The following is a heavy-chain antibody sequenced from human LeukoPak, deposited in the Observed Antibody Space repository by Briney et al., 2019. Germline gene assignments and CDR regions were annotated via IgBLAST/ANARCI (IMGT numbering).Heavy chain of an antibody. D-gene: IGHD5-24*01. J-gene: IGHJ1*01. CDR1: GYTFTGYY. V-gene: IGHV1-2*02. Sequence: ASVKVSCKASGYTFTGYYKHWVRQAPGQGLEWMGWINPNSGGTNYAQKFQGRVTMTRDTSISTAYMELSRLRSDDTAVYYCARLREMATGHFQHWGQGTLVTVSS. CDR3: ARLREMATGHFQH. CDR2: INPNSGGT.